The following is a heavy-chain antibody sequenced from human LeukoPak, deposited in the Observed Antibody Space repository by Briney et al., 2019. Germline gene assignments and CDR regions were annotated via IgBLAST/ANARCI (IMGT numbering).Heavy chain of an antibody. CDR2: INHSGST. CDR1: GGSFSGYY. CDR3: ARGSSGYFQH. J-gene: IGHJ1*01. Sequence: SETLSLTCAVYGGSFSGYYWSWIRQPPGKGLEWIGEINHSGSTNYNPSLKSRVTISVDTSKNQFSLKLSSVTAAGTAVYYCARGSSGYFQHWGQGTLVTVSS. V-gene: IGHV4-34*01.